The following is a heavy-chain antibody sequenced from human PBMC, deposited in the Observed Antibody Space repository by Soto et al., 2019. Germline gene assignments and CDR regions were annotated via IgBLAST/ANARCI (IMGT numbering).Heavy chain of an antibody. CDR2: IIPIFGTA. CDR3: ARDPIVLVPAALQGGYYYYGMDV. Sequence: QVQLVQSGAEVKKPGSSVKVSCKASGGTFSSYAISWVRQAPGQGLEWMGGIIPIFGTANYAQKFQGRVTITADESTSTAYMERSSLRSEDTAVYYCARDPIVLVPAALQGGYYYYGMDVWGQGTTVTVSS. V-gene: IGHV1-69*12. J-gene: IGHJ6*02. D-gene: IGHD2-2*01. CDR1: GGTFSSYA.